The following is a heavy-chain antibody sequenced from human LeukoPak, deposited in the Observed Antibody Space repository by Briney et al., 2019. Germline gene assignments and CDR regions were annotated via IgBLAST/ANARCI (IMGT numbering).Heavy chain of an antibody. V-gene: IGHV1-69*04. J-gene: IGHJ4*02. CDR2: IIPILGIA. CDR1: GGTFSSYA. Sequence: APVKVSCKSSGGTFSSYAISWVRQAPGQGHEWMGRIIPILGIANYAQKFLGRVTITADKSTSTDYMELSSLRSEDTAGYYCARPTDTGFLRWGQGTLVTVSS. CDR3: ARPTDTGFLR. D-gene: IGHD3-10*01.